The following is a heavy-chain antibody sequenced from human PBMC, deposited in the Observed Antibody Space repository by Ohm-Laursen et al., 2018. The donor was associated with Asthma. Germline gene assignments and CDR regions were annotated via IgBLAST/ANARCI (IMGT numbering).Heavy chain of an antibody. Sequence: SETLSLTCNVSGGSINNFYWHWIRQPPGKGLEWIGYIHDSGNTQYNPSLKSRVTISLDTSKRQFSLSLNSASAADTAVYYCARGVVSRTTPNWFGPWGQGTLVTVSS. V-gene: IGHV4-59*01. CDR3: ARGVVSRTTPNWFGP. CDR1: GGSINNFY. CDR2: IHDSGNT. D-gene: IGHD2/OR15-2a*01. J-gene: IGHJ5*02.